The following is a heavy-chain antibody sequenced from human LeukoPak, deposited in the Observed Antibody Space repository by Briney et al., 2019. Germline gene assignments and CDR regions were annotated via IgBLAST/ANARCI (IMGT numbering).Heavy chain of an antibody. D-gene: IGHD6-19*01. V-gene: IGHV4-61*05. Sequence: SETLSLTCTVSGGSISSSSYYWSWIRQPPGKGLEWIGYIYYSGSTNYNPSLKSRVTISVDTSKNQFSLKLSSVTAADTAVYYCARRVAVAGTGWFDPWGQGTLVTVSS. CDR2: IYYSGST. CDR1: GGSISSSSYY. J-gene: IGHJ5*02. CDR3: ARRVAVAGTGWFDP.